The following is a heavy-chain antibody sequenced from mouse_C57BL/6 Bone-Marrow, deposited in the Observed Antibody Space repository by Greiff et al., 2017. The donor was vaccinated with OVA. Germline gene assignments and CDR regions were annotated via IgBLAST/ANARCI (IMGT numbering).Heavy chain of an antibody. Sequence: EVKVEESEGGLVQPGSSMKLSCTASGFTFSDYYMAWVRQVPEKGLEWVANINFDGSSTYYLASLKSRFIISRDKAKNILDLQMSSLKSEDTATYYCARVYYYGSSYYFDVWGTGTTVTVSS. J-gene: IGHJ1*03. CDR3: ARVYYYGSSYYFDV. V-gene: IGHV5-16*01. CDR1: GFTFSDYY. CDR2: INFDGSST. D-gene: IGHD1-1*01.